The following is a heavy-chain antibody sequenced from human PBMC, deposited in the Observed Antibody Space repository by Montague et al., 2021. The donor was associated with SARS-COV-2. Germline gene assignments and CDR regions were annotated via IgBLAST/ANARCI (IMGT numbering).Heavy chain of an antibody. CDR2: INHSGST. Sequence: SETLSLTCAVYGGSFSGYYWSWIRQPPGKGLEWIGEINHSGSTNXIPSLKSRVTISVDTSKNQFSLKLSSVTAADTAVYYCARGSTRTHYWSQGTLVTVSS. D-gene: IGHD3/OR15-3a*01. CDR3: ARGSTRTHY. J-gene: IGHJ4*02. CDR1: GGSFSGYY. V-gene: IGHV4-34*01.